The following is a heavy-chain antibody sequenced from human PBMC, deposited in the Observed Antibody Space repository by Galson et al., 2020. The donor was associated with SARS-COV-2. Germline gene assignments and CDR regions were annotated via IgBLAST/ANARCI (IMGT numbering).Heavy chain of an antibody. CDR1: SGSFSGYY. V-gene: IGHV4-34*01. Sequence: ETSETLSVTCAVYSGSFSGYYWSWIRQPPGKGLEWIGEINHSGRTNYNPSIKSRVTLSVDTSKNQFSLMLRSVTAADTAVYYCARGFMVGCGGARCFQPKGRHYWYFDLWGRGTLVTVSS. CDR3: ARGFMVGCGGARCFQPKGRHYWYFDL. D-gene: IGHD2-15*01. J-gene: IGHJ2*01. CDR2: INHSGRT.